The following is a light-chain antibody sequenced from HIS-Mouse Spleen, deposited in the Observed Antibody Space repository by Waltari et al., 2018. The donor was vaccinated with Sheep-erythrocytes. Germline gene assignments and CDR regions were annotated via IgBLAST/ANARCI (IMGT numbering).Light chain of an antibody. V-gene: IGLV2-11*01. Sequence: QSALTQPASVSGSPGQSITISCPGTRSDVGGYNYVSWYQPPPGKAPKLMIYDVSKRPSGVPDRFSGSKSGNTASLTISGLQAEDEADYYCCSYAGSYNHVFATGTKVTVL. J-gene: IGLJ1*01. CDR2: DVS. CDR3: CSYAGSYNHV. CDR1: RSDVGGYNY.